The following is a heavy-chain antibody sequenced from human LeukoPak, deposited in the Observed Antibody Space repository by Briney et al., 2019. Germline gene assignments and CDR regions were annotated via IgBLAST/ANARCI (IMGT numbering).Heavy chain of an antibody. CDR1: GFTFSGYS. CDR2: ISGSGSRK. J-gene: IGHJ4*02. CDR3: AAPPAENRDY. V-gene: IGHV3-23*01. D-gene: IGHD2/OR15-2a*01. Sequence: GGSLRLSCAASGFTFSGYSMSWVRQAPGKGLEWVSSISGSGSRKHYADSVRGRFTISRDNAKNSLYLQMDSLRAEAAAVYYCAAPPAENRDYWGQGTLVTVSS.